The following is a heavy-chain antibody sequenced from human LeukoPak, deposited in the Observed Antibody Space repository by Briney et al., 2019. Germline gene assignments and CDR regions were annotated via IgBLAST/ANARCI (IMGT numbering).Heavy chain of an antibody. D-gene: IGHD2-21*01. Sequence: ASVKVSCKASGYTFTGYYMHWVRQAPGQGLEWMGWINPNSGGTNYAQKFQGRVTMTRDTSISTAYMELSRLRSDDTAVYYCASYAGAYCGGDCYPPAAYWGQGTLVTVSS. CDR3: ASYAGAYCGGDCYPPAAY. J-gene: IGHJ4*02. CDR2: INPNSGGT. V-gene: IGHV1-2*02. CDR1: GYTFTGYY.